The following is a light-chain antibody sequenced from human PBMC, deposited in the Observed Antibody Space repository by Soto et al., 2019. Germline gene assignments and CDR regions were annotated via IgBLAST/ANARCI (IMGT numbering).Light chain of an antibody. CDR3: QSFDNGLLAYV. CDR1: TSNVRPADA. CDR2: ADD. V-gene: IGLV1-40*01. Sequence: QPVLTQPPSISGAPGQRVTISCTGATSNVRPADAVHWYQHIPGTAAKLLIYADDSRPSGVPDRFSASKSGTSASLAITGLQAEDEADYYCQSFDNGLLAYVFGTGTKLTVL. J-gene: IGLJ1*01.